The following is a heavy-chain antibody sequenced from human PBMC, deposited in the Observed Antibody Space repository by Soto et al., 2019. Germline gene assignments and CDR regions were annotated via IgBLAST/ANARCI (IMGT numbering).Heavy chain of an antibody. V-gene: IGHV4-59*08. CDR1: GGSISSYY. D-gene: IGHD6-13*01. CDR3: ARSQGRGSSWYRWVTRYNWFDP. J-gene: IGHJ5*02. CDR2: IYYSGST. Sequence: LSLTCTVSGGSISSYYWSWIRQPPGKGLEWIGYIYYSGSTNYNPSLKSRVTISVDTSKNQFSLKLSSVTAADTAVYYCARSQGRGSSWYRWVTRYNWFDPWGQGTLVTVSA.